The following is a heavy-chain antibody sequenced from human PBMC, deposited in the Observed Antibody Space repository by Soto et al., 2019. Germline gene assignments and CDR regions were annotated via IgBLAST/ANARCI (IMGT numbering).Heavy chain of an antibody. CDR3: ARDPTIFGVVQNYGMDV. Sequence: GASVKVSCKASGYTLTTFGISWVRQAPGQGLEWMGWISAYNGYTNYAQKLQGRVTMTTDTSTSTAYMELRSLRSDDTAVYYCARDPTIFGVVQNYGMDVWGQGTTVTVSS. CDR2: ISAYNGYT. D-gene: IGHD3-3*01. CDR1: GYTLTTFG. V-gene: IGHV1-18*01. J-gene: IGHJ6*02.